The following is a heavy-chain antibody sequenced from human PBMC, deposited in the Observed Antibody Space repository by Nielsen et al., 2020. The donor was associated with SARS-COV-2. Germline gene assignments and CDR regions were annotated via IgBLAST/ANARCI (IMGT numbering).Heavy chain of an antibody. CDR3: ARDPPLIGYSSSWYDYYYYGMDV. D-gene: IGHD6-13*01. Sequence: GESLKISCAASGFTFSSYAMHWVRQAPGKGLEWVAVISYDGSNKYYADSVKGRFTISRDNSKNTLYLQMNSLRAEDTAVYYCARDPPLIGYSSSWYDYYYYGMDVWGQGTTVTVSS. CDR2: ISYDGSNK. CDR1: GFTFSSYA. V-gene: IGHV3-30*04. J-gene: IGHJ6*02.